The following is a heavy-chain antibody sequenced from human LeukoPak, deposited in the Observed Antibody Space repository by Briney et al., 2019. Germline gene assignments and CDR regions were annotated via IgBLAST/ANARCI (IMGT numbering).Heavy chain of an antibody. CDR3: AREKPIYGGFDY. J-gene: IGHJ4*02. D-gene: IGHD4-23*01. Sequence: GGSLRLSCAASGFTFSSYSVNGVRQAPGKGLEWVSSISSSSSYIYYADSVKGRFTISRDNAKNSLYLQMNSLRAEDTAVYYCAREKPIYGGFDYWGQGTLVTVSS. CDR1: GFTFSSYS. CDR2: ISSSSSYI. V-gene: IGHV3-21*04.